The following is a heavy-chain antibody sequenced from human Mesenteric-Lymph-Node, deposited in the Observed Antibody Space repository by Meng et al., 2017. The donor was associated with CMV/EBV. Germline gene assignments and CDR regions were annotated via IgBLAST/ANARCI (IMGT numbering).Heavy chain of an antibody. CDR3: AKGGARPLDY. V-gene: IGHV3-74*01. J-gene: IGHJ4*02. Sequence: GESLKISCAASRFTFSSYWMHWVRQAPGKGLVWVSRINSDGSSTSYADSVKGRFTISRDNAKNTLYLQMNSLRAEDTAVYYCAKGGARPLDYWGQGTLVTVSS. D-gene: IGHD6-6*01. CDR1: RFTFSSYW. CDR2: INSDGSST.